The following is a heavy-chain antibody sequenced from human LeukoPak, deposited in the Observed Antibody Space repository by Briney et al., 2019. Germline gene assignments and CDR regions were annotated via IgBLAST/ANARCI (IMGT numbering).Heavy chain of an antibody. D-gene: IGHD3-22*01. V-gene: IGHV1-2*02. CDR1: GYTFTGYY. CDR3: VRGHFDYDSSGARKNDSFDI. CDR2: INPNSGGT. Sequence: GASVKVSCKASGYTFTGYYMHWVRQAPGQGLEWMGWINPNSGGTNYAQKFQGRVTMTRDTSISTAYMELSSLRSEDTAVYFCVRGHFDYDSSGARKNDSFDIWGQGTTVTVSS. J-gene: IGHJ3*02.